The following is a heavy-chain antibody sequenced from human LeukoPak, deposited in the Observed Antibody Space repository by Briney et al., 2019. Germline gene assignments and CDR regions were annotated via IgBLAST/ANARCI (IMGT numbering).Heavy chain of an antibody. CDR2: IYTSGST. J-gene: IGHJ3*02. Sequence: SETLSLTCTVSGGSISSGSYYWSWIRQPAGKGLEWIGRIYTSGSTNYNPSLKSRVTISVDTSKNQFSLKLSSVTAADTAVYYCARGGWDAFDIWGQGTMVTVSS. CDR3: ARGGWDAFDI. CDR1: GGSISSGSYY. V-gene: IGHV4-61*02.